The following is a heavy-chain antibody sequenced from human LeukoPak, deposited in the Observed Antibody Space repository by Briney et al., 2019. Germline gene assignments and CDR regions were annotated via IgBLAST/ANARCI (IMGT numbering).Heavy chain of an antibody. J-gene: IGHJ4*02. CDR3: ARDPPYDFWSGYSGALDY. D-gene: IGHD3-3*01. Sequence: PGGSLRLSCAASGFTFSSYGMHWVRQAPGKGLEWVAAIWYDGSNKYYADSVKGRFTISRDNSKNTLYLQMNSLRAEDTAVYYCARDPPYDFWSGYSGALDYWGQGTLVTVSS. CDR1: GFTFSSYG. V-gene: IGHV3-33*01. CDR2: IWYDGSNK.